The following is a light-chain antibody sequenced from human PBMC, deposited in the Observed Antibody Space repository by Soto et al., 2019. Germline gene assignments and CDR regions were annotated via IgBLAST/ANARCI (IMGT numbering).Light chain of an antibody. CDR1: QSVTGSY. J-gene: IGKJ1*01. V-gene: IGKV3-20*01. CDR3: QQYGRSPTT. Sequence: EIVLTQSPGTLSLSPGEGATVSCRVSQSVTGSYLAWYQQKPGQAPRVLIYGASNRATVLPDWFSGSGSGTDFTLTITRLEPEDFAVYCCQQYGRSPTTFGQGTKVDIK. CDR2: GAS.